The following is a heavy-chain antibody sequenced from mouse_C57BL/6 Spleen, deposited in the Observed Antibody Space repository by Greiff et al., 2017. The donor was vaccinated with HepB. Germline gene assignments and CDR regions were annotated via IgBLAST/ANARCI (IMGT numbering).Heavy chain of an antibody. D-gene: IGHD3-2*02. V-gene: IGHV1-82*01. CDR3: ARSTAQATWFAY. Sequence: VQLVESGPELVKPGASVKISCKASGYAFSSSWMNWVKQRPGKGLEWIGRIYPGDGDTNYNGKFKGKATLTADKSSSTAYMQLSSLTSEDSAVYFCARSTAQATWFAYWGQGTLVTVAA. CDR1: GYAFSSSW. CDR2: IYPGDGDT. J-gene: IGHJ3*01.